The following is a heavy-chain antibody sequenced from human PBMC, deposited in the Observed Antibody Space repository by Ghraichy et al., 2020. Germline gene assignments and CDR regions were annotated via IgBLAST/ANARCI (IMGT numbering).Heavy chain of an antibody. V-gene: IGHV3-21*01. CDR2: ISSSSSYI. CDR1: GFTFSSYS. CDR3: ARISWSYPSVPYYFDY. J-gene: IGHJ4*02. Sequence: GGSLRLSCAASGFTFSSYSMNWVRQAPGKGLEWVSSISSSSSYIYYADSVKGRFTISRDNAKNSLYLQMNSLGAEDTAVYYCARISWSYPSVPYYFDYWGQGTLVTVSS. D-gene: IGHD1-26*01.